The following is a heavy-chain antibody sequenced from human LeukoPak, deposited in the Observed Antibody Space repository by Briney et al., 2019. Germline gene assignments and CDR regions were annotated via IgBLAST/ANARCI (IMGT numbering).Heavy chain of an antibody. J-gene: IGHJ4*02. CDR2: IYYSGST. D-gene: IGHD3-3*02. V-gene: IGHV4-39*01. Sequence: SETLSLTCTVSGGSISSSSYYWGWIRQSPGKGLEWIGSIYYSGSTYYNPSLKSRVSISVDTSKNQFSLKLISVTAADTALYYCARQGRISGVVFPFFDYWGQGTLVTVSS. CDR1: GGSISSSSYY. CDR3: ARQGRISGVVFPFFDY.